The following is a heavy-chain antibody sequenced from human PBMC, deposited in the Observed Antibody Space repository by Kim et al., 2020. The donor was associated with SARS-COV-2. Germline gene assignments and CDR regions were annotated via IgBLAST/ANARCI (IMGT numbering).Heavy chain of an antibody. J-gene: IGHJ4*02. Sequence: GGSLRLSCAASGFTFSSYWMHWVRQAPGKGLVWVSRINSDGSRISYADSVKGRFTISRDNAKNTLYLQMNSLRAEDTAVYYCARGHLGELSSNDYWGQATLVTVSS. D-gene: IGHD3-16*02. CDR1: GFTFSSYW. V-gene: IGHV3-74*01. CDR2: INSDGSRI. CDR3: ARGHLGELSSNDY.